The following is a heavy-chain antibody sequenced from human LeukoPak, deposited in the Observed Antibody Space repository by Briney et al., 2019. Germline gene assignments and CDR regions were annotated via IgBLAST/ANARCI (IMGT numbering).Heavy chain of an antibody. J-gene: IGHJ5*02. CDR3: ARDFHNNNSNPGWFDP. V-gene: IGHV3-33*01. D-gene: IGHD1-1*01. CDR2: VWHDGTKK. CDR1: GFTFTTYG. Sequence: GGSLRLSCAASGFTFTTYGIHWVRQAPGKGLEWVAIVWHDGTKKYYADSVKGRFTISRDNSKSTVSLQMNSLTAEDTAVYYCARDFHNNNSNPGWFDPWGQGTLVTVSS.